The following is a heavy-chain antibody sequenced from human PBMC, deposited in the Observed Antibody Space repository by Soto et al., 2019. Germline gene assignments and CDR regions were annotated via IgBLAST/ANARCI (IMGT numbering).Heavy chain of an antibody. CDR3: ARDGRELRYFDWFNHPPSGGVDV. D-gene: IGHD3-9*01. CDR1: GGTFSSYA. CDR2: IIPIFGTA. V-gene: IGHV1-69*01. J-gene: IGHJ6*02. Sequence: QVQLVQSGAEVKKPGSSVKVSCKASGGTFSSYAISWVRQAPGQGLEWMGGIIPIFGTANYAQKFQGRVTITADESTSTAYMELSSLRSEDTAVYYCARDGRELRYFDWFNHPPSGGVDVWGQGTTVTVSS.